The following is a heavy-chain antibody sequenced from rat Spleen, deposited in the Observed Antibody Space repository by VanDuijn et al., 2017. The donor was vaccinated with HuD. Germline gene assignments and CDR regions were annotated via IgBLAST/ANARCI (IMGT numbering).Heavy chain of an antibody. D-gene: IGHD1-12*01. Sequence: EVQLVESGGGLVQPGRSLKLSCVVSGHTFSNYWMSWIRQAPGKGLEWVSSIDLDGGSTFYADSVKGRFSISRDNAENTVYLHMHSLRSEDTANYYCARESYASYYFDYWGQGVMVTVSS. CDR2: IDLDGGST. V-gene: IGHV5-58*01. CDR3: ARESYASYYFDY. CDR1: GHTFSNYW. J-gene: IGHJ2*01.